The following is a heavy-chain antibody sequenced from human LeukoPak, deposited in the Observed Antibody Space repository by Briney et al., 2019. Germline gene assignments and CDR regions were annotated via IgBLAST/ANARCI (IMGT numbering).Heavy chain of an antibody. CDR1: GGSISSSSYY. Sequence: PSETLSLTCTVSGGSISSSSYYWGWIRQPPGKGLEWIGSIYYSGSTYYNPSLKSRVTISVDTSKNQFSLKLSSVTAADTAVYYCARGGDSGSYGYWGQGTPVTVSS. CDR3: ARGGDSGSYGY. J-gene: IGHJ4*02. V-gene: IGHV4-39*01. D-gene: IGHD1-26*01. CDR2: IYYSGST.